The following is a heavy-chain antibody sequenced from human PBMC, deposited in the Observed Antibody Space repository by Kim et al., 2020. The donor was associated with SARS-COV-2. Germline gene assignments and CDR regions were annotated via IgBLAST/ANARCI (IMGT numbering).Heavy chain of an antibody. V-gene: IGHV4-61*01. J-gene: IGHJ5*02. CDR1: GGSVSSGSYY. D-gene: IGHD5-18*01. Sequence: SETLSLTCTVSGGSVSSGSYYWSWIRQPPGKGLEWIGYIYYSGSTNYNPSLKSRVTISVDTSKNQFSLKLSSVTAADTAVYYCARDLGAYSYGFNWFDP. CDR3: ARDLGAYSYGFNWFDP. CDR2: IYYSGST.